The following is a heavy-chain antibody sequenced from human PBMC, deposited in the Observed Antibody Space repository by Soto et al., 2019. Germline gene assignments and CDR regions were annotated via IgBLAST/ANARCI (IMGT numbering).Heavy chain of an antibody. CDR2: INSDGSST. CDR3: ARVYCSGGGCYHLDS. D-gene: IGHD2-15*01. CDR1: GFSFSSYW. J-gene: IGHJ4*02. Sequence: GGSLRLSCAASGFSFSSYWMHWVRQAPGKGLVWVSRINSDGSSTSYADSVKGRFTISRDNAKNTLYLQMNSLRAEDTAVYYCARVYCSGGGCYHLDSWGQGTQVTVSS. V-gene: IGHV3-74*01.